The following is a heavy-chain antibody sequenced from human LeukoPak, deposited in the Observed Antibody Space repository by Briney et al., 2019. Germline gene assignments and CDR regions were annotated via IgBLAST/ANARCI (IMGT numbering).Heavy chain of an antibody. V-gene: IGHV3-48*03. Sequence: GGSLRLSCAASGFTFSSYEMNWVRQAPGKGLEWVSYISSSGSTIYYADSVKGRFTISRDNSKNTLYLQMNSLRAEDTAVYYCAKGRLETSVLRYFDWLEHYFDYWGQGTLVTVSS. J-gene: IGHJ4*02. CDR1: GFTFSSYE. CDR2: ISSSGSTI. D-gene: IGHD3-9*01. CDR3: AKGRLETSVLRYFDWLEHYFDY.